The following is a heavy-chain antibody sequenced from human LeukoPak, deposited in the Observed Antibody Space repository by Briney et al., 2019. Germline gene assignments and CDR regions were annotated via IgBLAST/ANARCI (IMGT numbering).Heavy chain of an antibody. CDR1: GFTFSSYW. V-gene: IGHV3-7*01. Sequence: PGGSLRLSCAASGFTFSSYWRSWVRQAPGKGLEWVANIKQDGSEKYYVDSVKGRFTISRDNAKNSLYPQTHSPSAADTAVHYCARADYDILARYYPLPSYGMDVWGQGTPVTVSS. CDR2: IKQDGSEK. D-gene: IGHD3-9*01. J-gene: IGHJ6*02. CDR3: ARADYDILARYYPLPSYGMDV.